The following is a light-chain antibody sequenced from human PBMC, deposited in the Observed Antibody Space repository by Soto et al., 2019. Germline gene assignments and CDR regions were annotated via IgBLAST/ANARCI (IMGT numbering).Light chain of an antibody. Sequence: DIQMTQSPSSLSASVGDTITITCRASQRISTHLNWYQQKPGKAPNLLIYAAYNLQSGIPSRFSGSGSGTDFTLTISSLQPEDFATYYCQQSYSTPRTLGQGTKVDIK. CDR2: AAY. CDR3: QQSYSTPRT. V-gene: IGKV1-39*01. CDR1: QRISTH. J-gene: IGKJ1*01.